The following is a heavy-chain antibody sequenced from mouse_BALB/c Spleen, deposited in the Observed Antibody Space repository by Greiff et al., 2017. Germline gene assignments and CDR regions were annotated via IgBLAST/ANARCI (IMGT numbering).Heavy chain of an antibody. V-gene: IGHV1-80*01. D-gene: IGHD2-1*01. CDR1: GYAFTSYW. J-gene: IGHJ3*01. CDR2: IYPGDGDT. CDR3: GSGGDYGNYWFAY. Sequence: QVQLKESGAELVRPGSSVTISCKASGYAFTSYWMNWVKQRPGQGLEWIGQIYPGDGDTNYNGKFKGKATLTADKSSSTAFMQLSSLTSEDSAVYFYGSGGDYGNYWFAYWGQGTLVTVSA.